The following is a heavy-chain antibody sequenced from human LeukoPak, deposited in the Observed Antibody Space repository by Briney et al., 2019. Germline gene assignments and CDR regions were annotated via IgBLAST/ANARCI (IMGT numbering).Heavy chain of an antibody. CDR2: ISVTGDST. D-gene: IGHD5-24*01. V-gene: IGHV3-23*01. CDR1: GFTFSSYA. CDR3: ARGGDGYNYYFDY. J-gene: IGHJ4*02. Sequence: GASLRLSCAAAGFTFSSYAMSWVRQAPGKGLEWVSGISVTGDSTYYADSVKGRFTISRDNSKNTLYLQMISLRAEDTAVYYCARGGDGYNYYFDYWGQGTLVSVSS.